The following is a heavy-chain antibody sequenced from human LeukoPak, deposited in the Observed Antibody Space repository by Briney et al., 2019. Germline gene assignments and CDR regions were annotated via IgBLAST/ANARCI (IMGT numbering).Heavy chain of an antibody. J-gene: IGHJ4*02. V-gene: IGHV5-51*01. CDR2: IYPGDSDT. D-gene: IGHD3-10*01. CDR1: GYSFTSYW. Sequence: GESLKISCKGSGYSFTSYWIGWVRQMPGKGLEWIGIIYPGDSDTRYSPSFQGQVTISADKSISTAYLQWSSLKASDTAMYYCARLVSEVLCFGEYHYFDYWGQGTLVTVSS. CDR3: ARLVSEVLCFGEYHYFDY.